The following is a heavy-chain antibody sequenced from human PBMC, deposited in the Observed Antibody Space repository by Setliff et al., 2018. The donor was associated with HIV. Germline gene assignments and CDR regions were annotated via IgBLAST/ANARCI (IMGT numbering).Heavy chain of an antibody. D-gene: IGHD5-12*01. CDR3: ARDRVPKRGYTYREPDFDS. CDR1: GYTFTSYY. Sequence: ASVKVSCKASGYTFTSYYMHWVRQAPGQGLEWMGIINPSGGSTSYAQKFQGRVTMTRDTSTSTVYMELSGLRSEDTAVYYCARDRVPKRGYTYREPDFDSWGQGTLVTVSS. J-gene: IGHJ5*01. V-gene: IGHV1-46*01. CDR2: INPSGGST.